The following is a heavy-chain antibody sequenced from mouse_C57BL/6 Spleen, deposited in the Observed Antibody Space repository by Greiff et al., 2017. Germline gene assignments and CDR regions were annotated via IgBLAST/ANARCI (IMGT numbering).Heavy chain of an antibody. D-gene: IGHD6-1*01. J-gene: IGHJ2*01. CDR1: GYTFTSYW. CDR3: ERVEDDPSVPYYFDD. V-gene: IGHV1-53*01. Sequence: QVQLQQPGTELVKPGASVKLSCKASGYTFTSYWMHWVKQRPGQGLEWIGNINPSNGGTNYNEKFKSKATLTVDKSSSTAYLQLSSLTSEDSAVXYYERVEDDPSVPYYFDDWGKGTTLTVSS. CDR2: INPSNGGT.